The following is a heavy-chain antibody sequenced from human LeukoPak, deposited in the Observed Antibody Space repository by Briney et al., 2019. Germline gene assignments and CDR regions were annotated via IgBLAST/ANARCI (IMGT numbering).Heavy chain of an antibody. D-gene: IGHD1-1*01. V-gene: IGHV4-59*08. CDR2: IYYSGST. CDR1: GGSISSYY. CDR3: ARKNGYFDY. J-gene: IGHJ4*02. Sequence: SETLSLTCTVSGGSISSYYWSWIRQPPGRGLEWIGYIYYSGSTNYNPSLKSRVTISVDTSKNQFSLKLSSVTAADTAVYYCARKNGYFDYWGQGTLVTVSS.